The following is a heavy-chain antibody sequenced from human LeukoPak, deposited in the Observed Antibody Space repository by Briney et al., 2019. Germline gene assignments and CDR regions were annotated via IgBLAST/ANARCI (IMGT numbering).Heavy chain of an antibody. D-gene: IGHD5-12*01. Sequence: GGSLRLFCAASGFTFSDYYMSWIRQAPGKGLEWVSYISSSTTYIYYADSVKGRFTISRDNAKNSLYLQMNSLRAEDTAVYYCARAPKALYSGYDLNFDYWGQGTLVTVSS. CDR3: ARAPKALYSGYDLNFDY. V-gene: IGHV3-11*06. CDR1: GFTFSDYY. CDR2: ISSSTTYI. J-gene: IGHJ4*02.